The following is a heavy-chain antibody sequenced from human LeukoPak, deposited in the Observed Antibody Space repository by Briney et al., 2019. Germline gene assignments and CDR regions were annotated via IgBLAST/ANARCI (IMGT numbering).Heavy chain of an antibody. CDR2: ISSSGSTI. J-gene: IGHJ4*02. Sequence: GGSLRLSCAASGFTFSSYEMNWVRRAPGKGLEWVSYISSSGSTIYYADSVKGRFTISRDNSKNTLYLQMNSLRAEDTAVYYCAKGSRYCTNGVCYTGYYFDYWGQGTLVTVSS. CDR3: AKGSRYCTNGVCYTGYYFDY. CDR1: GFTFSSYE. D-gene: IGHD2-8*01. V-gene: IGHV3-48*03.